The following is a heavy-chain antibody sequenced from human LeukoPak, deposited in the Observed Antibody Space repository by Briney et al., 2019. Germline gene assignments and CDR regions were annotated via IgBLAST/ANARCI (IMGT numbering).Heavy chain of an antibody. CDR2: IYNNGRT. Sequence: SETLSLTCSVSGDSVSNSRVYWGWIRQTPGEGLEWIGSIYNNGRTYYKSSLESRVTISVDTSKNQFSLKLSSVTAADTAVYYCARGRATTLGYWGQGTLVTVSS. J-gene: IGHJ4*02. V-gene: IGHV4-39*07. D-gene: IGHD5-12*01. CDR3: ARGRATTLGY. CDR1: GDSVSNSRVY.